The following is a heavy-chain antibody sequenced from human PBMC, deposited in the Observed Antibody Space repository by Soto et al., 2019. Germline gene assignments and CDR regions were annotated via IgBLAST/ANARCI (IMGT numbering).Heavy chain of an antibody. D-gene: IGHD3-22*01. CDR3: ARGLYYYDSRGYWGY. V-gene: IGHV3-48*02. CDR2: ISSSHSTI. CDR1: GFTFSSYS. Sequence: EVQLVESGGGLVQPGGSLRLSCAASGFTFSSYSMNWVRQAPGKGLEWVSYISSSHSTIYYADSVKGRFTISRDNAKNSLYLQMNSLRDEDTAVYYCARGLYYYDSRGYWGYCGQGTLVTVSS. J-gene: IGHJ4*02.